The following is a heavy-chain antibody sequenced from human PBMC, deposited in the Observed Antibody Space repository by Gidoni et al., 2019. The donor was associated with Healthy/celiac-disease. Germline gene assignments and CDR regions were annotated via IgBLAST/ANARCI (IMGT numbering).Heavy chain of an antibody. CDR2: IIPIFGTA. J-gene: IGHJ6*03. V-gene: IGHV1-69*01. CDR3: ARGYCSSTSCHRYYYYYYMDV. CDR1: GGTFSSYA. D-gene: IGHD2-2*01. Sequence: QVQLVQSGAEVKKTGSSVQVSCKASGGTFSSYAISWVRQAPGQGLEWMGGIIPIFGTANYAQKFQGRVTITADESTSTAYMELSSLRSEDTAVYYCARGYCSSTSCHRYYYYYYMDVWGKGTTVTVSS.